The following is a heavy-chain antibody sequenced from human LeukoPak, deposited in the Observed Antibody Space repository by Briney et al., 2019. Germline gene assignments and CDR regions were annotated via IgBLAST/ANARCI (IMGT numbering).Heavy chain of an antibody. CDR1: GFTFSSYS. D-gene: IGHD4-11*01. CDR2: ISSSSSYI. J-gene: IGHJ5*02. V-gene: IGHV3-21*01. Sequence: PGGSLRLSCAASGFTFSSYSMDWVRQAPGKGLEWVSSISSSSSYIYYADSVKGRFTISRNNAKNSLYLQMNSLRAEDTAVYYCAKDRYSNYGNWFDPWGQGTLVTVFS. CDR3: AKDRYSNYGNWFDP.